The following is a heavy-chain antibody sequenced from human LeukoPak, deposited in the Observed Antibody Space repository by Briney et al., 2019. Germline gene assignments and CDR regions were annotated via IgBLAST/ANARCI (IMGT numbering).Heavy chain of an antibody. CDR2: MNPNDGST. CDR1: GYTYRGYY. V-gene: IGHV1-46*01. D-gene: IGHD2-2*01. J-gene: IGHJ4*02. Sequence: ASVKVSCEASGYTYRGYYIRWVRQAPGQGLEWVGVMNPNDGSTTYAQKFRGRVTVTRDTSASTVYMELSSLGSEDTAVYYCARGGAIPAARTPFDYWGQGSLVSVSS. CDR3: ARGGAIPAARTPFDY.